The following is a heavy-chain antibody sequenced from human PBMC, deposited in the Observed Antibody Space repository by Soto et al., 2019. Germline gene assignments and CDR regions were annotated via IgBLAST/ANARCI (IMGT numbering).Heavy chain of an antibody. CDR3: VRLGYDYVWGSYRLNWFDP. V-gene: IGHV4-61*01. J-gene: IGHJ5*02. CDR2: IYYSGST. CDR1: GGSVSSGSYY. Sequence: SETLSLTCTVSGGSVSSGSYYWSWIRQPPGKGLEWIGYIYYSGSTNYNPSLKSRVTISVDTSKNQFSLKLSSVTAADTAVYYCVRLGYDYVWGSYRLNWFDPWGQGTLVTVSS. D-gene: IGHD3-16*02.